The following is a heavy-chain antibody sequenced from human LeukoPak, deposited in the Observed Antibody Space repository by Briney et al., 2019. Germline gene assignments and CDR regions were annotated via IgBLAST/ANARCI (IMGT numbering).Heavy chain of an antibody. CDR1: GGSFSGYY. Sequence: SETLSLTCAVYGGSFSGYYWSWIRQPPGKGLEWIGEINHSGSTRYNPSLKIRVTISLDTSKNQFSLKLTSVTAADTAVYCCARGFTMVRGGDAFDIWGQGTMVTVSS. J-gene: IGHJ3*02. D-gene: IGHD3-10*01. V-gene: IGHV4-34*01. CDR3: ARGFTMVRGGDAFDI. CDR2: INHSGST.